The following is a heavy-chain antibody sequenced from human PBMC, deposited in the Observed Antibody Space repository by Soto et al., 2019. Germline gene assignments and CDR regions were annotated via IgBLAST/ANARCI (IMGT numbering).Heavy chain of an antibody. D-gene: IGHD5-18*01. CDR1: GFTFNNFD. CDR2: ISTGGSST. V-gene: IGHV3-23*01. CDR3: ARPPGYSYRDYFDH. Sequence: EVHLLESGGDLIQPGGSLRLSCAASGFTFNNFDMSWVRQAPGKGLEWVSAISTGGSSTYYADSVKGRFTISRDNSKNQLYLQMNSLRADDTAVYYCARPPGYSYRDYFDHWGQGTLVTVSS. J-gene: IGHJ4*02.